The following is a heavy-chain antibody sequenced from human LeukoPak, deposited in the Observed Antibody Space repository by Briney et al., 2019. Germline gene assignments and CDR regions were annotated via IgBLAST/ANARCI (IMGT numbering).Heavy chain of an antibody. V-gene: IGHV4-31*03. D-gene: IGHD2-15*01. CDR3: ARGSVPNWFDP. J-gene: IGHJ5*02. CDR1: GGSISSGGYY. CDR2: IYYSGST. Sequence: SQTLSLTCTVPGGSISSGGYYWSWIRQHPGKGLEWIGYIYYSGSTYYNPSLKSRVTISVDTSKNQFSLKLSSVTAADTAVYYWARGSVPNWFDPWGQGTLVTVSS.